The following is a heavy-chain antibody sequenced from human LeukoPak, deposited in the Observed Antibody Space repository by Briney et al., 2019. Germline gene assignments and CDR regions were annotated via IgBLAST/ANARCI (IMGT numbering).Heavy chain of an antibody. J-gene: IGHJ5*02. CDR2: ISYDGSNK. CDR1: GFTFSSYG. Sequence: GXXLXLSCAASGFTFSSYGMHWVRQAPGKGLEWVAVISYDGSNKYYADSVKGRFTISRDNSKNTLYLQMNSLRAEDTAVYYCAKDPLLDPWGQGTLVTVSS. CDR3: AKDPLLDP. V-gene: IGHV3-30*18.